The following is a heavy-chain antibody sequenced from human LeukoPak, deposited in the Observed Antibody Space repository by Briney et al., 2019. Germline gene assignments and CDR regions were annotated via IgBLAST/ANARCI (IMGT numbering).Heavy chain of an antibody. CDR2: ISSSSSYI. Sequence: PGGSLRLSCAASGFAFNSYGMNWVRQAPGKGLEWVSSISSSSSYIYYADSVKGRFTISRDNAKNSLYLQVNSLRAEDTAVYYCARQYYDALSGFDTADFYFDLWGQGTQVTVSS. V-gene: IGHV3-21*01. J-gene: IGHJ4*02. CDR3: ARQYYDALSGFDTADFYFDL. D-gene: IGHD3-3*01. CDR1: GFAFNSYG.